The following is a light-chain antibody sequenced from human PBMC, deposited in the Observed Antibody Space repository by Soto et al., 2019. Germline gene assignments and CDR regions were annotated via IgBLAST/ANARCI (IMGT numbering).Light chain of an antibody. CDR3: TSWTTSTTMI. Sequence: QCALTQPASVSGSPGQSITISCTGTRSDIGAYNFVSWYQQHPGEVPKLILYDVNVRPSGVSNRFSGSKSGNTASLTISGLQAEDEADYYCTSWTTSTTMIFGGGTKLTVL. V-gene: IGLV2-14*03. CDR1: RSDIGAYNF. J-gene: IGLJ2*01. CDR2: DVN.